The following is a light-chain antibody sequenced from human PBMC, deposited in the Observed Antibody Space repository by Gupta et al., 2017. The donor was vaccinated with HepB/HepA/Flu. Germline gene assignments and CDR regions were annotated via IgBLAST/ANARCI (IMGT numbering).Light chain of an antibody. CDR3: QSYDSSLSGSV. Sequence: QSVLTPPPSVSGAPGQRVTISCPASSSNIGAGYDVHWYQQLPGTAPKLLIYGNSNRPSGVPDRFSGSKSGTSASLAITGLQAEDEADYYCQSYDSSLSGSVFGGGTKLTVL. CDR1: SSNIGAGYD. CDR2: GNS. V-gene: IGLV1-40*01. J-gene: IGLJ2*01.